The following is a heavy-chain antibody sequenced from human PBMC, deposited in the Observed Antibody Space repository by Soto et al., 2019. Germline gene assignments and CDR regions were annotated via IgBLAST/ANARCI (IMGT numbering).Heavy chain of an antibody. Sequence: SETLSLTCAVSGGSISSSNWWSWVRQPPGKGLEWIGEIYHSGSTNYNPSLKSRVTISVDKSKNQFSLKLSSVTAADTAVYYCARELLAAAGTYYYYGMDVWGQGTTVTVS. CDR2: IYHSGST. CDR1: GGSISSSNW. V-gene: IGHV4-4*02. J-gene: IGHJ6*02. CDR3: ARELLAAAGTYYYYGMDV. D-gene: IGHD6-13*01.